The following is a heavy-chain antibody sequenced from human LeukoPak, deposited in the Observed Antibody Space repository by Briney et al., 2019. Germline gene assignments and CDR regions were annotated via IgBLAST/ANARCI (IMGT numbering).Heavy chain of an antibody. CDR3: ARDAISRGIIDY. CDR2: INPDSGGT. Sequence: ASVKVSCKASGYSSTGYYVHWLRQAPGQGLEWMGWINPDSGGTNFAQKFQGRVTMTRDTSITTAYMELSRLTSDDTAVYYCARDAISRGIIDYWGQGTLVTVSS. D-gene: IGHD3-10*01. V-gene: IGHV1-2*02. CDR1: GYSSTGYY. J-gene: IGHJ4*02.